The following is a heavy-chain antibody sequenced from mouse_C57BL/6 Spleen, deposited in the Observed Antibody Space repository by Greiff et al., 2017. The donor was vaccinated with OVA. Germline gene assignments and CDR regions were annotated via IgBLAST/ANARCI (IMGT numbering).Heavy chain of an antibody. CDR1: GFSFNTYA. CDR2: MRSKSNNNAS. V-gene: IGHV10-1*01. CDR3: VSYYGAMDY. D-gene: IGHD1-1*02. J-gene: IGHJ4*01. Sequence: EVNLVESGGGLVQPKGSLNLSCAASGFSFNTYAMNWVRQAPGKGFEWVARMRSKSNNNASYYAESVKDRFTISRDDSESMLYLQMNNLKTEDTALYYCVSYYGAMDYWGQGTSVTVSS.